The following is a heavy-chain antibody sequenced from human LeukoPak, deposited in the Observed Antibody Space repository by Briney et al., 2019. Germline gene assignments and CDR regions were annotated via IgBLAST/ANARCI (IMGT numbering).Heavy chain of an antibody. CDR2: INPNSGGT. CDR3: AEGGNYYYFYMDV. Sequence: ASVKVSCKASGYTFTGYYMHWVRQAPGQGLEWMGWINPNSGGTNYAQKFQGRVTMTRDTSINTAYMELSSLRSEDTAVYYCAEGGNYYYFYMDVWGKGTTVTITS. V-gene: IGHV1-2*02. J-gene: IGHJ6*03. CDR1: GYTFTGYY. D-gene: IGHD3-16*01.